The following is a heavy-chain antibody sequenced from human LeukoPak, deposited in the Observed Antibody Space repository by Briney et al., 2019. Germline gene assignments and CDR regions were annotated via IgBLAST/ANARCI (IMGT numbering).Heavy chain of an antibody. V-gene: IGHV4-39*01. Sequence: PSETLSLTCTVSGASINSHSYYWGWIRQAPGKGLEWIGSVYYDGTSYSNPSLKSRAAVFVGTSRDQFSLDLSFVTAADTALYYCVRHISTNTGYFDSCGQGILVSVSS. J-gene: IGHJ4*02. CDR2: VYYDGTS. CDR1: GASINSHSYY. D-gene: IGHD2/OR15-2a*01. CDR3: VRHISTNTGYFDS.